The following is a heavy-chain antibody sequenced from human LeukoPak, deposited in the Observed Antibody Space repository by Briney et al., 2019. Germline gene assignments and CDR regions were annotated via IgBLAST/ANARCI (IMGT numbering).Heavy chain of an antibody. V-gene: IGHV1-69*01. J-gene: IGHJ5*02. CDR2: IIPIFGTA. Sequence: ASVKVSCKASGGTFRSYAISWVRQAPGKGLEWMGGIIPIFGTANYAQKFQGRVTITADESTSTAYMELSSLRSEDTAVYYCARGRGDYVLNWLDPWGQGTLVTVSS. D-gene: IGHD4-17*01. CDR3: ARGRGDYVLNWLDP. CDR1: GGTFRSYA.